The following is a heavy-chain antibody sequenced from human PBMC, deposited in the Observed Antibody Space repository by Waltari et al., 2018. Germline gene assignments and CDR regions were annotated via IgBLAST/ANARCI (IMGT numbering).Heavy chain of an antibody. CDR1: GCPISSRSSS. CDR2: IYYSGST. J-gene: IGHJ5*02. D-gene: IGHD3-16*01. V-gene: IGHV4-39*07. Sequence: QLQLQESGPGLVTPSETLSLTCTLSGCPISSRSSSWGWICPPTGNGPEWIGSIYYSGSTYYNPSLKSRVTISVDTSKNQFSLKLSSVTAADTAVYYCARDRWGQLVLWGQGTLVTVSS. CDR3: ARDRWGQLVL.